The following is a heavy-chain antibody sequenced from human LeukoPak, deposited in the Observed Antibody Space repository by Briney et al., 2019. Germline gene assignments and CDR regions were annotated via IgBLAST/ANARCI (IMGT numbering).Heavy chain of an antibody. V-gene: IGHV4-4*07. D-gene: IGHD4-17*01. Sequence: SETLSLTCIVSGGSISNYYWSWIRQPAGKGLQWIGRINTRGNTNYNPSLKSRVTMSVDTSKNQLSLKLHSLTAADTAVYYCAREYGDFDYWGQGTLVTVSS. CDR1: GGSISNYY. CDR3: AREYGDFDY. J-gene: IGHJ4*02. CDR2: INTRGNT.